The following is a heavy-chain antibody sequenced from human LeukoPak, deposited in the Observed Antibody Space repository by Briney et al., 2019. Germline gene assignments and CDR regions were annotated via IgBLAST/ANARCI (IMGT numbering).Heavy chain of an antibody. CDR2: IYPGDSDT. D-gene: IGHD6-6*01. CDR1: GYLFTSYW. J-gene: IGHJ4*02. V-gene: IGHV5-51*01. CDR3: ARHPYTSSSNSDY. Sequence: GESLKISCKGSGYLFTSYWIGWVRQMPGKGLEWMGIIYPGDSDTRYSPSFQGQVTISADKSISTAYLQWSSLKASDTAMYYCARHPYTSSSNSDYWGQGTLVTVSS.